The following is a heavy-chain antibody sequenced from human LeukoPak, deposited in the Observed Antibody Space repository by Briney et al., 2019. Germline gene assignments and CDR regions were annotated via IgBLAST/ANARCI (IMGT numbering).Heavy chain of an antibody. CDR1: GFTFSSYS. V-gene: IGHV3-30*03. CDR2: ISKDGSMK. Sequence: GGSLRLSCAASGFTFSSYSMNWVRQAPGKGLEWVAVISKDGSMKYYSDSVKGRFTVSRDNSIHTLYLEMNSLKTEDTAVYYCAGESFDFWSQGTMVTASS. CDR3: AGESFDF. J-gene: IGHJ3*01.